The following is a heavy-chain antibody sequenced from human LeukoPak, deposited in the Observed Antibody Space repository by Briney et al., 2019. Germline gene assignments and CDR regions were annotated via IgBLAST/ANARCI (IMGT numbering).Heavy chain of an antibody. CDR3: ARDKVSAVAGPVDY. D-gene: IGHD6-19*01. Sequence: GGSLRLSCAASGFTFSSYWMTWVRQAPGKGLEWVSSISSSSSYIYYADSVEGRFTISRDNAKNSLYLQMNSLRAEDTAVYYCARDKVSAVAGPVDYWGQGTLVTVSS. CDR1: GFTFSSYW. J-gene: IGHJ4*02. CDR2: ISSSSSYI. V-gene: IGHV3-21*01.